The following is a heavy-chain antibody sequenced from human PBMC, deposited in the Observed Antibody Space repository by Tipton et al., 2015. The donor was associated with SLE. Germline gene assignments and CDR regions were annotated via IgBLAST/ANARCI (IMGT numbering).Heavy chain of an antibody. CDR1: GVSMSSHY. J-gene: IGHJ2*01. V-gene: IGHV4-59*11. CDR2: IYYSGST. D-gene: IGHD4-11*01. CDR3: ARAQEDYYLDL. Sequence: TLSLTCTVSGVSMSSHYWSWIRQPPGKGLEWIGYIYYSGSTNYNPSLKSRVTISVDTSKNQFSLKLSSVTAADSSVYYCARAQEDYYLDLWGRGTLVTVSS.